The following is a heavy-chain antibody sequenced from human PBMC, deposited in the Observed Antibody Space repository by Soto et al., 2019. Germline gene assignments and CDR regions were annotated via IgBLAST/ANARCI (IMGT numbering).Heavy chain of an antibody. V-gene: IGHV4-59*01. CDR2: VYNAGNT. CDR1: GGSINDYY. D-gene: IGHD6-19*01. J-gene: IGHJ4*02. CDR3: ARALALWSTGYYYFDY. Sequence: ESLSLSCTVSGGSINDYYWTWVRQTPGKGLEWIGYVYNAGNTNYNPSLKSRVTISLDTSRNQFSLKLNSVTAADTAVYYCARALALWSTGYYYFDYWGLGTLVTVSS.